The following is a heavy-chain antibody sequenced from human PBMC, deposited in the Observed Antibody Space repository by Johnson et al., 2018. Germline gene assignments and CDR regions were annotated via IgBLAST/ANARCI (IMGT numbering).Heavy chain of an antibody. D-gene: IGHD6-19*01. CDR2: IKHDGTEK. CDR1: GFTFSSYW. J-gene: IGHJ3*02. Sequence: VQLVQSGGGLVQPGGSLRLSCEVSGFTFSSYWMSWVRQAPGKGLEWVANIKHDGTEKYYVDSVKGRFTISRDNAKNSLYLQLNSLRTEDTAVYFCAGGRAGGSAWDNVLDIWGQGTMVTVSS. CDR3: AGGRAGGSAWDNVLDI. V-gene: IGHV3-7*04.